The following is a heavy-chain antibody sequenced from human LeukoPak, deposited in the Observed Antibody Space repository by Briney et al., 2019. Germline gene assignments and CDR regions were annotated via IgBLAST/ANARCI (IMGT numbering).Heavy chain of an antibody. CDR1: GYTFTSYA. J-gene: IGHJ4*02. CDR3: ARNTETAIPLPYYFDY. V-gene: IGHV1-3*04. D-gene: IGHD2-21*02. CDR2: INTGNGNT. Sequence: GGSLRLSCAASGYTFTSYAMHWVRQAPGQRLECMGWINTGNGNTKYSQKFQGRVTITRDTSASTAYMDLSSLRSEDTAVYYCARNTETAIPLPYYFDYWGQGTLVTVSS.